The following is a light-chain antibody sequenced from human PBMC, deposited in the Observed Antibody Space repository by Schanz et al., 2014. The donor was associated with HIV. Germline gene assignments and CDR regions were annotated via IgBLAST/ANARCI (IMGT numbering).Light chain of an antibody. Sequence: QSALTQPPSASGSPGQSVTISCTGTSSDVGGYNYVSWYQQHPGKAPKLMIYDVSDRPSGISDRFSGSKSGNTASLTISGLQSDDEADYFCCSFAGSNSLLFGGGTKLTVL. CDR1: SSDVGGYNY. V-gene: IGLV2-8*01. CDR2: DVS. J-gene: IGLJ2*01. CDR3: CSFAGSNSLL.